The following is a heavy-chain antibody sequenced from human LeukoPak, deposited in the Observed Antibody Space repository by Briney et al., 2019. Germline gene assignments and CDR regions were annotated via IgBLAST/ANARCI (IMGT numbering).Heavy chain of an antibody. CDR1: GFTFSGSW. CDR3: ARAGYYRFDY. D-gene: IGHD4-17*01. V-gene: IGHV3-74*01. CDR2: INGDGTTI. J-gene: IGHJ4*02. Sequence: PGGSLTLSCVASGFTFSGSWMHWVRQAPGKGLVWVSRINGDGTTINYADSVKGRFTISRDDAKNTLYLQMNSLRAEDMAVYYCARAGYYRFDYWGQGILVTVSS.